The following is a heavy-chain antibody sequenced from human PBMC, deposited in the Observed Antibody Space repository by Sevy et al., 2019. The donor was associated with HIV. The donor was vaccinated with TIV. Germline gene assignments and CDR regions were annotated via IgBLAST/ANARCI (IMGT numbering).Heavy chain of an antibody. V-gene: IGHV3-23*01. Sequence: GGSLRLSCAASGFTFSTYAMTWVRQAPGKGLEWVSVISLSGGDTYYTDSVKGRFTISRDNSKNRLYLQMNSLRAEDTAVYYCAKDRVSGTYYTGDFDYWGQGTLVTVSS. CDR2: ISLSGGDT. CDR3: AKDRVSGTYYTGDFDY. CDR1: GFTFSTYA. J-gene: IGHJ4*02. D-gene: IGHD3-10*01.